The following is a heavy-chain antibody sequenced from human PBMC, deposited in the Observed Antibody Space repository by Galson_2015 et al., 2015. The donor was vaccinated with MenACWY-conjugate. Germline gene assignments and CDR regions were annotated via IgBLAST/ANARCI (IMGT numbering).Heavy chain of an antibody. CDR2: LSYTGDDT. V-gene: IGHV3-23*01. CDR3: ATGGGNYFGMGFDY. J-gene: IGHJ4*02. D-gene: IGHD2/OR15-2a*01. Sequence: SLRLSCAASGFIFSNYAMSWVRQAPGKGLEWVSTLSYTGDDTYYSDSVKGRFTISRDHSKNTLYLHMNSLRAEDTAIYYCATGGGNYFGMGFDYWGQGTLVT. CDR1: GFIFSNYA.